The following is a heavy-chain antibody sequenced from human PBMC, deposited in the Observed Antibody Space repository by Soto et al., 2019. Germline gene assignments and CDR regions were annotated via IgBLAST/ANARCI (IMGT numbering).Heavy chain of an antibody. CDR2: IYHSGST. V-gene: IGHV4-30-2*01. Sequence: PSETLSLTCAVSGGSISSGGYSWSWIRQPPGKGLEWIGYIYHSGSTYYNPSLKSRVTISVDRSKNQFSLKLSSVTAADTAVYYCTSTIFGVVIPGGYYYGMDVWGQGTTVTVSS. CDR1: GGSISSGGYS. J-gene: IGHJ6*02. D-gene: IGHD3-3*01. CDR3: TSTIFGVVIPGGYYYGMDV.